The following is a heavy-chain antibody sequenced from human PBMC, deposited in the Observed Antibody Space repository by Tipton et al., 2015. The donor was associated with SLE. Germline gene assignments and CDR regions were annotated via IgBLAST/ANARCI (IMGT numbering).Heavy chain of an antibody. J-gene: IGHJ3*02. CDR2: MYYAGST. V-gene: IGHV4-39*07. D-gene: IGHD1-26*01. Sequence: TLSLTCTVSGGSITSGSYYVGWIRQPPGKGLEWIGSMYYAGSTFYSPSLTTRVTTSVDTSKNEFSLRLRSVTAADTAVYYCARVMRGGSPARAFDIWGQGTMVTVSS. CDR1: GGSITSGSYY. CDR3: ARVMRGGSPARAFDI.